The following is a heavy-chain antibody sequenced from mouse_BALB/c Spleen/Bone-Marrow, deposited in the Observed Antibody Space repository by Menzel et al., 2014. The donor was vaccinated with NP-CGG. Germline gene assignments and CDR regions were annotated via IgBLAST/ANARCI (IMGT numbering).Heavy chain of an antibody. Sequence: VQLQQSGPELVKPGASVKMSCKASSYSFTSYYIHWVKQRPGQGLEWIGWIFPGSDNTKYNEKFKGKATLTADTSSSTAYMHLSSLTSEDSAVYFCTRDWDEYYFDYWGQGTTLTVSS. CDR2: IFPGSDNT. CDR1: SYSFTSYY. J-gene: IGHJ2*01. V-gene: IGHV1-66*01. D-gene: IGHD4-1*01. CDR3: TRDWDEYYFDY.